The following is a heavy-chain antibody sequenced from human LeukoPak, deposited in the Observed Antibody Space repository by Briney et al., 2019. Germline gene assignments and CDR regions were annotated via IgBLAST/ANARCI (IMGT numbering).Heavy chain of an antibody. CDR3: ARTKPSMVRGSTDAFDI. CDR2: ISYDGSNK. D-gene: IGHD3-10*01. V-gene: IGHV3-30-3*01. J-gene: IGHJ3*02. Sequence: GGSLRLSCAASGFTFSSYAMHWVRQAPGKGLEWVAVISYDGSNKYYADSVKGRFTISRDNSKNTLYLQMNSLRAEDTAVYYCARTKPSMVRGSTDAFDIWGQGTMVTVSS. CDR1: GFTFSSYA.